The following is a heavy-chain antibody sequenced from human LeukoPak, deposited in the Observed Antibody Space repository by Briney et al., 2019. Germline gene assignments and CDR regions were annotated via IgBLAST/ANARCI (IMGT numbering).Heavy chain of an antibody. Sequence: GGSLRLSCAASGFTFSSYAMSWVRQAPGKGLEWVSSISGSDGTTYYADSVKGRFTISRDNSKNTLYLQMNSLRAEDTAVYYCAKWAHDYGDYYYYMDVWCKGTTVTVSS. CDR1: GFTFSSYA. J-gene: IGHJ6*03. D-gene: IGHD4-17*01. V-gene: IGHV3-23*01. CDR3: AKWAHDYGDYYYYMDV. CDR2: ISGSDGTT.